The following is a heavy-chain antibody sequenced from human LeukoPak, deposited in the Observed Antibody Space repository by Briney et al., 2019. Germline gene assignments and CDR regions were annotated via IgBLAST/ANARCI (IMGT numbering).Heavy chain of an antibody. D-gene: IGHD1-20*01. CDR2: IRYDGSNK. Sequence: PGGSLRLSCAASGFTFNSYGMHWVRQTPGKGLEWVAFIRYDGSNKYYGDSVKGRFTISRDNSKNTLHLQMNSLRAEDTAVYYCAKDYGISGTGGAWLDPWGQGTLVTVSS. V-gene: IGHV3-30*02. CDR3: AKDYGISGTGGAWLDP. CDR1: GFTFNSYG. J-gene: IGHJ5*02.